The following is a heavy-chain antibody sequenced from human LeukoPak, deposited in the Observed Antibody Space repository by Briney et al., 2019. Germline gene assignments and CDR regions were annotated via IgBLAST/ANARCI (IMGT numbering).Heavy chain of an antibody. CDR2: INPSGGST. CDR3: AREPTFTFGGVIVIPDAFDI. Sequence: ASVKVSCKASGYTFTSYYMHWVRQAPGQGLEWMGIINPSGGSTSYAQKLQGRVTMTTDTSTSTAYMELRSLRSDDTAVYYCAREPTFTFGGVIVIPDAFDIWGQGTMVTVSS. CDR1: GYTFTSYY. D-gene: IGHD3-16*02. J-gene: IGHJ3*02. V-gene: IGHV1-46*01.